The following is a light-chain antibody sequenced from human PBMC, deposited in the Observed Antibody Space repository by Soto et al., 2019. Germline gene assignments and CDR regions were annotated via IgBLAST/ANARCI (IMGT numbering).Light chain of an antibody. CDR2: NNI. V-gene: IGLV1-44*01. CDR3: ATWDDSLHGLV. CDR1: SSNIGINT. Sequence: QSVLTQPPSTSGTPGQRVSISCSGGSSNIGINTVTWYQQLPGTAPKLLIYNNIQRPSGVPDRISGSKSGTSAYLAISGLQSEDEADYFCATWDDSLHGLVFGGGTKLTDL. J-gene: IGLJ2*01.